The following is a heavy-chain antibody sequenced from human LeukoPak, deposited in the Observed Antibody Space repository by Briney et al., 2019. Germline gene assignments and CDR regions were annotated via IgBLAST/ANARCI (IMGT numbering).Heavy chain of an antibody. J-gene: IGHJ5*02. D-gene: IGHD1-26*01. Sequence: GGSLRLSCAASGFTFSDYYMSWIRQAPGKGLEWVSYISSSGSTIYYADSVKGRFTISRDNAKNSLYLQMNSLRAEDTAVYYCARDNSVGDNAWWFDPWGQGTLVTVSS. CDR2: ISSSGSTI. CDR3: ARDNSVGDNAWWFDP. V-gene: IGHV3-11*01. CDR1: GFTFSDYY.